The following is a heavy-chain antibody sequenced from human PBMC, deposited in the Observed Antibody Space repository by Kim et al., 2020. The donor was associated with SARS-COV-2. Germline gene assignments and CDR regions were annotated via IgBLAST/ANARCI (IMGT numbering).Heavy chain of an antibody. CDR3: ARDPHESGVI. CDR2: ISYDGSNK. J-gene: IGHJ3*02. Sequence: GGSLRLSCAASGFTFSSYAMDWVRQAPGKGLEWVAVISYDGSNKFYADSVKGRFTISRDSSKNTLYLQMNSLRIEDTAVYYCARDPHESGVIWGQGTMVTVSS. D-gene: IGHD1-26*01. V-gene: IGHV3-30*04. CDR1: GFTFSSYA.